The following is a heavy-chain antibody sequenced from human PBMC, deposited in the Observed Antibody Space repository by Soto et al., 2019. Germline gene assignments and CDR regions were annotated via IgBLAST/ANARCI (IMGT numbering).Heavy chain of an antibody. CDR2: ISSSSSYT. D-gene: IGHD3-10*01. J-gene: IGHJ3*02. V-gene: IGHV3-11*06. CDR3: ARDRGNMVRGVITGQYAFDI. Sequence: QVQLVESGGGLVKPGGSLRLSCAASGFTFSDYYMSWIRQAPGKGLEWVSYISSSSSYTNYADSVKGRFTISRDNAKNSLYLQMNSLRAEDTAVYYCARDRGNMVRGVITGQYAFDIWGQGTMVTVSS. CDR1: GFTFSDYY.